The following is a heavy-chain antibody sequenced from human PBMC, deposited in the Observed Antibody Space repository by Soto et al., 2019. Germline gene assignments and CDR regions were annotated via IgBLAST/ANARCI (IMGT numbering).Heavy chain of an antibody. CDR3: ARGFSSSWYRPKGAFDY. CDR2: INHSGST. D-gene: IGHD6-13*01. J-gene: IGHJ4*02. V-gene: IGHV4-34*01. Sequence: YWSWIRQPPGKGLGWIGEINHSGSTNYNPSLKSRVTISVDTSKNQFSLKLSSVTAADTAVYYCARGFSSSWYRPKGAFDYWGQGTLVTVSS. CDR1: Y.